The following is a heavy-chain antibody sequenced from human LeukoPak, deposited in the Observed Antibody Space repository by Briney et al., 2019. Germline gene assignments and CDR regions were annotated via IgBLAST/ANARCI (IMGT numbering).Heavy chain of an antibody. Sequence: ASVKVSCKASGYTFTSYYMHWARQAPGQGLEWMGWINPNSGGTNYAQKFQGRVTMTRDTSISTAYMELSRLRSDDTAVYYCAREYGSGSYQHWGQGTLVTVSS. CDR1: GYTFTSYY. CDR2: INPNSGGT. V-gene: IGHV1-2*02. J-gene: IGHJ1*01. D-gene: IGHD3-10*01. CDR3: AREYGSGSYQH.